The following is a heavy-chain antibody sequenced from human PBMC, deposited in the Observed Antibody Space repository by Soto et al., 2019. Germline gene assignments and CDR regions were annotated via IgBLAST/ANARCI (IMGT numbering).Heavy chain of an antibody. CDR1: GYSFASYW. CDR3: ARQVYDFWSGYNYYGMDV. V-gene: IGHV5-51*01. Sequence: PGESLKISCKGSGYSFASYWIGWVRQMPGKGLEWMGIIYPGDSDTRYSPSFQGQVTISADKSISTAYLQWSSLKASDTAMYYCARQVYDFWSGYNYYGMDVWGQGTTVTVSS. CDR2: IYPGDSDT. D-gene: IGHD3-3*01. J-gene: IGHJ6*02.